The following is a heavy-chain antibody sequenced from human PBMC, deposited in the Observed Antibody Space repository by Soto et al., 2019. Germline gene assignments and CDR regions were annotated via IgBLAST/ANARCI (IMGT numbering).Heavy chain of an antibody. J-gene: IGHJ4*02. CDR3: AKAGEIFGLVIFAYLDF. CDR1: GFTFNSYA. Sequence: QVQLVESGGGVVQPGKSLRLSCPTSGFTFNSYALHWVRQAPGKGLEWVALISNDGSKTFYADSVKGRFTISRDTAKNTLFLQMNSLTTEDTAVYFCAKAGEIFGLVIFAYLDFWGQGTLVGVSS. V-gene: IGHV3-30*18. CDR2: ISNDGSKT. D-gene: IGHD3-3*01.